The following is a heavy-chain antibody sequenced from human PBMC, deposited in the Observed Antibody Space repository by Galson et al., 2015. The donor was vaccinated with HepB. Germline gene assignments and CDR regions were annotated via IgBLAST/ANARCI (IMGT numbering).Heavy chain of an antibody. Sequence: ETLSLTCAVSGGSFSGYYWSWIRQPPGKGLEWIGEINHSGSTNYNPSLKSRVTISVDTSKNQFSLKVKSVTAADTTMYYCARGVPLYYGSGRRYYYMDVWGKGTTVTVSS. D-gene: IGHD3-10*01. CDR3: ARGVPLYYGSGRRYYYMDV. CDR2: INHSGST. V-gene: IGHV4-34*01. CDR1: GGSFSGYY. J-gene: IGHJ6*03.